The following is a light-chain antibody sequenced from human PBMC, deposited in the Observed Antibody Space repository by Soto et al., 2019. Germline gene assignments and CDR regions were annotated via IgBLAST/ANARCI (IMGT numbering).Light chain of an antibody. V-gene: IGKV1-5*03. CDR2: KAS. Sequence: DIQMTQSPSTLSASVGDRVTITCRASQSITSWLAWYQQKPGKAPKLLIYKASSLASGVPSRFSGSESGTEFTLTISSLQPDDFATYYCQQYSNYWTFGQGTKVDIK. J-gene: IGKJ1*01. CDR3: QQYSNYWT. CDR1: QSITSW.